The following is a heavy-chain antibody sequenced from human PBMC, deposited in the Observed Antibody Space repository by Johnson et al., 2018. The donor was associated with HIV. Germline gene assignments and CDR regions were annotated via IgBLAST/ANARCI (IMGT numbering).Heavy chain of an antibody. CDR1: GFTVSSNY. CDR3: VKEWQLVLSFDI. D-gene: IGHD6-6*01. J-gene: IGHJ3*02. CDR2: IYSDGNT. Sequence: MQLVESGGGMVQPGGSLRLSCAASGFTVSSNYMSWVRQAPGRGLECVSIIYSDGNTYYADSVKGRCTVSRDNTKNTLYLQMNSLRPEDTAVYYCVKEWQLVLSFDIWGQGTMVAVSS. V-gene: IGHV3-66*02.